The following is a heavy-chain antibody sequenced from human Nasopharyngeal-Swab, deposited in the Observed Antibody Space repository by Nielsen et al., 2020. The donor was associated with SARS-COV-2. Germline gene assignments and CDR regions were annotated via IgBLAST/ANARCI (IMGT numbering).Heavy chain of an antibody. J-gene: IGHJ4*02. D-gene: IGHD6-19*01. CDR3: AREAVAGYFDY. Sequence: GESLKISCAASGFTFSGYWMSWVRQAPGKGLEWVANIKQDGSEKYYVDSVKGRFTISRDNAKNSLYLQMNSLRAEDTAVYYCAREAVAGYFDYWGQGTLVTVSS. CDR2: IKQDGSEK. V-gene: IGHV3-7*01. CDR1: GFTFSGYW.